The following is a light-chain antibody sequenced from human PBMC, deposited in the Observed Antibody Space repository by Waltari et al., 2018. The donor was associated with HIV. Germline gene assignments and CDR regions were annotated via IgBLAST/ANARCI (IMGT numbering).Light chain of an antibody. CDR3: QQYNNWPRT. V-gene: IGKV3-15*01. CDR2: DAS. Sequence: EVVLTQSPGTVSVSPGERATLSCRTSQSISNNLVWYQMKPGQAPRLVIYDASTRATGIPVRFSGSGSGTEFTLTIASLQSEDFAVYLCQQYNNWPRTFGQGTKVES. CDR1: QSISNN. J-gene: IGKJ1*01.